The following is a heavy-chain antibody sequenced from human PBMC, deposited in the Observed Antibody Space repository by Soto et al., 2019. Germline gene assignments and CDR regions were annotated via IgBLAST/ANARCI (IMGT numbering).Heavy chain of an antibody. Sequence: QVQLQESGPGLVKPSETLSLTCTVSGGSISSYYWSWIRQPPGKGLEWLGFIYYSGTTNYNPALKSRVTISVDTAKNQVYLKVSSVTAADTAVYYCARDSGSSWSREWGQGTLVTVSS. CDR2: IYYSGTT. J-gene: IGHJ4*02. D-gene: IGHD6-13*01. V-gene: IGHV4-59*01. CDR3: ARDSGSSWSRE. CDR1: GGSISSYY.